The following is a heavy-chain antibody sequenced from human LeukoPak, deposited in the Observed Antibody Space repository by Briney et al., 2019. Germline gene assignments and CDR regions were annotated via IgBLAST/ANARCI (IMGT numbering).Heavy chain of an antibody. Sequence: PGGSLRLSCAASGFTFRRYAMNWVRQAPGKGLEWMSAISGSDNNTYYADSVKGRFTISRDNSKNTLYLQMNSLRAEDTAMYYCAKTPSVYGSGDDYSDATNWFDPWGQGTLVTVSS. D-gene: IGHD3-10*01. CDR2: ISGSDNNT. CDR1: GFTFRRYA. J-gene: IGHJ5*02. CDR3: AKTPSVYGSGDDYSDATNWFDP. V-gene: IGHV3-23*01.